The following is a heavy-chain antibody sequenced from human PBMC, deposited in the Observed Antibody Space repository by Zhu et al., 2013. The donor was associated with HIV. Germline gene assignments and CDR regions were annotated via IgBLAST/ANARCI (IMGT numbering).Heavy chain of an antibody. J-gene: IGHJ3*01. D-gene: IGHD3-10*01. V-gene: IGHV1-18*01. CDR2: IRSSPANT. Sequence: QVQLMQSGAEVKKPGASVKVSCKASGCTFNNYGITWVRQAPGQGLEWMGWIRSSPANTKYAQKFQGRVIMTTDTSTRAAYLELGSLRSDDSAVYYCARVRSLSGAFDLWGQGTMVTVSS. CDR3: ARVRSLSGAFDL. CDR1: GCTFNNYG.